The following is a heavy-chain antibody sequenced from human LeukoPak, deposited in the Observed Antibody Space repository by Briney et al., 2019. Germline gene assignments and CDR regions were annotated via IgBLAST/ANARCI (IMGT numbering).Heavy chain of an antibody. V-gene: IGHV4-30-4*08. CDR3: ARLESGVLGDPYYYDSTGYYYRGYFDS. CDR1: GGSISSSAYH. J-gene: IGHJ4*02. D-gene: IGHD3-22*01. CDR2: IYYTGRT. Sequence: SQTLSLTCSVSGGSISSSAYHWSWFRQHPGKGLEWNVYIYYTGRTYYSPSLKSRVTMSPDMSKNQFSLKLSSVTAADTAVYYCARLESGVLGDPYYYDSTGYYYRGYFDSWGQGTLVTVSS.